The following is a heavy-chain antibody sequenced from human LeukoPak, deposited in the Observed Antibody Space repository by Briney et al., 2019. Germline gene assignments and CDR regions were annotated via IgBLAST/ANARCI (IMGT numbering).Heavy chain of an antibody. CDR1: GYTFTSYY. Sequence: GAPVKVSCKASGYTFTSYYMHWVRQAPGQGLEWMGIINPSGGSTSYAQKFQGRVTMTRDMSTSTVYMELSSLRSEDTAVYYCARDLAHDYGDYDLDYWGQGTLVTVSS. CDR2: INPSGGST. CDR3: ARDLAHDYGDYDLDY. J-gene: IGHJ4*02. D-gene: IGHD4-17*01. V-gene: IGHV1-46*01.